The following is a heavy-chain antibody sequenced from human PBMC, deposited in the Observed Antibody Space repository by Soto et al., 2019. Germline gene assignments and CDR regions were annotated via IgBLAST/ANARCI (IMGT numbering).Heavy chain of an antibody. V-gene: IGHV4-39*01. D-gene: IGHD4-17*01. J-gene: IGHJ1*01. CDR3: ARQGWEGSGIHRWMTYRDA. CDR1: GASIDNGDHY. CDR2: IYYGGSA. Sequence: QLRLQESGPGLVKPSETLSLTCTVSGASIDNGDHYWGWIRQAPGKGLEWIGTIYYGGSAFYHPSLKSRVCLPVHTSQNQYSPKMACVTASDTAVYDCARQGWEGSGIHRWMTYRDAWGQGALVTVSS.